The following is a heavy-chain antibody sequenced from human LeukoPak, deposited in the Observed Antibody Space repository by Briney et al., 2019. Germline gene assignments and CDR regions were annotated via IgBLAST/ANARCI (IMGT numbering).Heavy chain of an antibody. Sequence: GGSLRLSCVASEFTFSNYPIHWLRQAPGKGLEWVAVVSYDGRNKYYADSVKGRFTISRDNSRNTASLQMISLRVEDTALYYCARDIRRGLAVAGLFDSWAQGTLVTVSS. D-gene: IGHD6-19*01. CDR2: VSYDGRNK. V-gene: IGHV3-30*01. J-gene: IGHJ4*02. CDR1: EFTFSNYP. CDR3: ARDIRRGLAVAGLFDS.